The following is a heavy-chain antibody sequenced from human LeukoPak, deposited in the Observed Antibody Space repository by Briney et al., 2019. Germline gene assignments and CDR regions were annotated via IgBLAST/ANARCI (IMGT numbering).Heavy chain of an antibody. D-gene: IGHD2-2*01. CDR3: ARQGCGSTSCPVSYYYYMDV. CDR2: IYPGDSDT. CDR1: GYSFSSYW. J-gene: IGHJ6*03. Sequence: GESLKISCKGSGYSFSSYWIGWVRQMPGKGLEWMGIIYPGDSDTRYSPSFQGQVTISADKSISTAYLQWSSLKASDTAMYYCARQGCGSTSCPVSYYYYMDVWGKGTTVTVSS. V-gene: IGHV5-51*01.